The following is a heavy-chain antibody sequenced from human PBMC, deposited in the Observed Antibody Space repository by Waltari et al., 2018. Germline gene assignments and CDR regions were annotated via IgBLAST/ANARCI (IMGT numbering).Heavy chain of an antibody. Sequence: QLQLQESRPGLLKPSETLSPICSVSGDSITTYSCSWVRQPPGKGLEWIGYIAYSGSTRYNPSLKSRATISVDTSKKQFSLRLGSVTAADTAIYYCARSYDFWSGYPLHYWGQGTLVTVSS. D-gene: IGHD3-3*01. V-gene: IGHV4-59*01. CDR2: IAYSGST. CDR3: ARSYDFWSGYPLHY. CDR1: GDSITTYS. J-gene: IGHJ4*02.